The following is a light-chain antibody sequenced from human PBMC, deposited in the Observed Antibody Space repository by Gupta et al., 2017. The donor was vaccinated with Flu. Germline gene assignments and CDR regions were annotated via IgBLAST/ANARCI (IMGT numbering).Light chain of an antibody. V-gene: IGKV4-1*01. J-gene: IGKJ1*01. CDR3: QQDNYTPRT. CDR1: QSVLYSSNNKNY. Sequence: DIVMTQSPDSLAVSLGERATINCKSSQSVLYSSNNKNYLAWYHQKPGQPPKLLIYLASTRESGVPDRFSGSGSGTDFTLTITDLQAEDVAVYYCQQDNYTPRTFGQGTKVEIK. CDR2: LAS.